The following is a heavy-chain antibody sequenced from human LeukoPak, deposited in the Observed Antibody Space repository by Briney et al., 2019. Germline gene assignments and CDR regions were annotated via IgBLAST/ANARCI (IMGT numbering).Heavy chain of an antibody. CDR1: GFTFSSYA. Sequence: HPGGSLRLSCAASGFTFSSYAMSWVRQAPGKGLEWVSAISGSGGSTYYADSVKGRFTISRDSSKNTLYLQMNSLRAEDTAVYYCATRPVYDFWSGYYDYWGQGTLVTVSS. J-gene: IGHJ4*02. CDR3: ATRPVYDFWSGYYDY. D-gene: IGHD3-3*01. CDR2: ISGSGGST. V-gene: IGHV3-23*01.